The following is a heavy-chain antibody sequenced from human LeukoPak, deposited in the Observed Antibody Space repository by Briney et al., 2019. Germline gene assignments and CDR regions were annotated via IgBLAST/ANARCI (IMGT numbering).Heavy chain of an antibody. V-gene: IGHV3-53*01. J-gene: IGHJ5*02. CDR3: TRNWGSDNWFDP. D-gene: IGHD7-27*01. CDR2: IYSGGST. Sequence: GGSLRLSCAASGFTVSSNYMTWVRQAPGKGLEWVSVIYSGGSTYYADSVKGRFTISRDNSKNTLYLQMNSLRAEDTAVYYCTRNWGSDNWFDPWGQGTLSPSPQ. CDR1: GFTVSSNY.